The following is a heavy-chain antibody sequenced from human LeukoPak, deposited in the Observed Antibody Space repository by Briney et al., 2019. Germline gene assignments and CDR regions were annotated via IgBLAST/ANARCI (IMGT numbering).Heavy chain of an antibody. CDR3: AKGGWVAVTGMDS. J-gene: IGHJ4*02. D-gene: IGHD6-19*01. CDR2: INTNTGNP. CDR1: GYTFNNYA. V-gene: IGHV7-4-1*02. Sequence: ASVKVSCKASGYTFNNYAMNWVRQAPGQGLEWMGWINTNTGNPTYAQGFTGRFVFSLDTSVSTAYLQISSLKPEDTGVYYCAKGGWVAVTGMDSWGQGTLVTVSS.